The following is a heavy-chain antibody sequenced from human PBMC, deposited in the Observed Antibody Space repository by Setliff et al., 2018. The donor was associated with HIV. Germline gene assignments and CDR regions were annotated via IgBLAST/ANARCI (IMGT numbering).Heavy chain of an antibody. D-gene: IGHD3-10*01. J-gene: IGHJ6*02. CDR1: GVTFNTYA. CDR2: IFAFLNIP. V-gene: IGHV1-69*10. CDR3: ARDRGDLSLAYYLYYGMDV. Sequence: SVKVSCKTSGVTFNTYAFSWVRQAPGQGLEWMGDIFAFLNIPNCAQKFQGRVTITADKPTSTAYMELTGLRSEDTAIYYCARDRGDLSLAYYLYYGMDVWGQGTTVTVSS.